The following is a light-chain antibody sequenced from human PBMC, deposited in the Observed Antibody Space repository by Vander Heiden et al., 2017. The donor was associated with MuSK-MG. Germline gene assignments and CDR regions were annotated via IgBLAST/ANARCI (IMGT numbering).Light chain of an antibody. Sequence: DIQMTQSPSSLSASVGDRVSITCQASQDISNYLNWYQQKPGKAPRLLIYDASNLETGVPSRFSGSGSGTHFTFTISSLQPEDIETYYCQQYDDRLPLTFGGGTKVEIK. V-gene: IGKV1-33*01. J-gene: IGKJ4*01. CDR3: QQYDDRLPLT. CDR2: DAS. CDR1: QDISNY.